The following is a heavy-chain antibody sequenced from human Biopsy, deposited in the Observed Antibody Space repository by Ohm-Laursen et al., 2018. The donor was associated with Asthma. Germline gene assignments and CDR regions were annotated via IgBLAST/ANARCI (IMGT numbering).Heavy chain of an antibody. J-gene: IGHJ4*02. CDR2: GGSYYDGSIK. V-gene: IGHV3-30-3*01. Sequence: SPRLSCTASGFTFRSYAMHWVRQAPGKGLEWVAVGGSYYDGSIKYYADSVNGRFTVSRDDSKNTLYLQMNSLRPDDTAVYYCGRDVREWYLPALDFWGQGTLVTVSS. CDR3: GRDVREWYLPALDF. CDR1: GFTFRSYA. D-gene: IGHD3-3*01.